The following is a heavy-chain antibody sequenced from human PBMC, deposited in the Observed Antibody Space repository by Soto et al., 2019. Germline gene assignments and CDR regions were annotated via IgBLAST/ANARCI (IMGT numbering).Heavy chain of an antibody. CDR2: ITTTSTYK. CDR1: AFTFNNFP. D-gene: IGHD2-2*01. Sequence: GGSLRLSCVASAFTFNNFPMHWVRQAPGKGLQWLASITTTSTYKYYADSVKGRFSTSRENAKNSLYLEPTNLRSEDTAVYYCAREKCSSTSCNNGMEVWGLGT. J-gene: IGHJ6*01. V-gene: IGHV3-21*01. CDR3: AREKCSSTSCNNGMEV.